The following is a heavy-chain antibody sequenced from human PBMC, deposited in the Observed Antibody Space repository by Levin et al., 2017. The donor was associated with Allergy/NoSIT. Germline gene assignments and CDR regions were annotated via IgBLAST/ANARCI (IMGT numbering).Heavy chain of an antibody. D-gene: IGHD3-16*02. CDR1: GYIFTSND. CDR3: ARAQSGYRLPSDH. CDR2: MNPNSGNT. V-gene: IGHV1-8*01. Sequence: GESLKISCKTSGYIFTSNDINWVRQAPGQGLEWMGWMNPNSGNTDYAPKFQGRVTMTRDTSISTAYMELRSLKSADSAGYYCARAQSGYRLPSDHWGQGTLVTVSS. J-gene: IGHJ4*02.